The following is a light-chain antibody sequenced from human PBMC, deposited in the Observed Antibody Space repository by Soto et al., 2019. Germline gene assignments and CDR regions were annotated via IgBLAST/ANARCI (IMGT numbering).Light chain of an antibody. V-gene: IGKV3-11*01. CDR2: DAS. Sequence: IVFTQSPATLSLSPGERATLSCRASQSVSSYLAWYQQKPGQAPRLLIYDASNRATGIPARFSGSGSETDFTLTISDVEPEDFAVYYCHQRQSWPRTFGPGTQVDIK. CDR1: QSVSSY. CDR3: HQRQSWPRT. J-gene: IGKJ1*01.